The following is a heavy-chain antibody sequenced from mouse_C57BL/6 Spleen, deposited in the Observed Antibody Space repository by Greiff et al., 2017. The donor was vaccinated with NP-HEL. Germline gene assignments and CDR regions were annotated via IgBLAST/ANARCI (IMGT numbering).Heavy chain of an antibody. CDR2: IYPGSGST. Sequence: QVQLQQSGAELVKPGASVKMSCKASGYTFTSYWITWVKQRPGQGLEWIGDIYPGSGSTNYNEKFMSKATLTVDTSSSTAYMQLSSLTSEDSAVYYCAREGNYLFADWGQGTLVTVSA. CDR3: AREGNYLFAD. V-gene: IGHV1-55*01. CDR1: GYTFTSYW. D-gene: IGHD2-1*01. J-gene: IGHJ3*01.